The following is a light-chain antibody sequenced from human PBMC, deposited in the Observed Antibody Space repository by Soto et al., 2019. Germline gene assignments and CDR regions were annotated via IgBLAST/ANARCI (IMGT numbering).Light chain of an antibody. CDR1: QGISSY. CDR2: AAS. V-gene: IGKV1-8*01. Sequence: AIRMTQSPSSFSATKGDRVTITCRASQGISSYLAWYQQKPGKAPKLLIYAASTLQSGVPSRFSGSGSGTDFTLTISCLQSEDFATYYCQQYYSYPSFGQGTKVEIK. CDR3: QQYYSYPS. J-gene: IGKJ1*01.